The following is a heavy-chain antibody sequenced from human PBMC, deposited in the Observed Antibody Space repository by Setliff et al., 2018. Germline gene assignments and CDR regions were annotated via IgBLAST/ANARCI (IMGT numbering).Heavy chain of an antibody. D-gene: IGHD3-10*01. CDR3: FGAGTCSY. J-gene: IGHJ4*02. CDR2: INPHGSEK. Sequence: GGSLRLSCTASGLSYSNYWVSWVRQAPGKGLEWLASINPHGSEKYYADSVKGRFTISRDNAKNSLSLQMNNLRIEDTAVYYCFGAGTCSYWGQGTLVTAPQ. CDR1: GLSYSNYW. V-gene: IGHV3-7*01.